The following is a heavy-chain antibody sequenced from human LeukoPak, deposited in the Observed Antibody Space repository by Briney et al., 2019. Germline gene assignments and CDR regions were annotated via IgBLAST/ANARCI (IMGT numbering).Heavy chain of an antibody. Sequence: GASVKVSCKASGGTFSSYAISWVRQAPGQGLEWMGGIIPIFGTANYAQKFQGRVTITADESTSTAYMELSSLRSEDTAVYYCARVDDIVVVPAAMGVRSGAYYYGMDVWGKGTTVTVSS. CDR3: ARVDDIVVVPAAMGVRSGAYYYGMDV. J-gene: IGHJ6*04. CDR2: IIPIFGTA. V-gene: IGHV1-69*01. D-gene: IGHD2-2*01. CDR1: GGTFSSYA.